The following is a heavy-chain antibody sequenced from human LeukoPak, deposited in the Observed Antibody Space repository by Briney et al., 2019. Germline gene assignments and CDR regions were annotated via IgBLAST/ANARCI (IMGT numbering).Heavy chain of an antibody. Sequence: SGTLSLTCAVSGVSISSSEWWIWVRQPPGQGLEWIGEIHRAGRTRYNPSLKSRVTISMDYSKNQFSLKLTSVTAADTAIYYCGKTDIYFNPIDYWGPRSLVTVSS. V-gene: IGHV4-4*02. J-gene: IGHJ4*02. CDR1: GVSISSSEW. CDR2: IHRAGRT. CDR3: GKTDIYFNPIDY. D-gene: IGHD3-9*01.